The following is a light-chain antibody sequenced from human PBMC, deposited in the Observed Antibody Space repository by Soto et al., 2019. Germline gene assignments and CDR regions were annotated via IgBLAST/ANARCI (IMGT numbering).Light chain of an antibody. J-gene: IGKJ4*01. CDR1: QSVLYSSTNKNY. CDR2: WAS. Sequence: DIVMTQSPDSLAVSLGERATINCKSSQSVLYSSTNKNYLSWYQQKPGQTPKLLIYWASTRESGVPDRFSGSGSGPDFTLTISSLQAEDVAVYYCQQYYSTPLTFGGGTKVEIK. V-gene: IGKV4-1*01. CDR3: QQYYSTPLT.